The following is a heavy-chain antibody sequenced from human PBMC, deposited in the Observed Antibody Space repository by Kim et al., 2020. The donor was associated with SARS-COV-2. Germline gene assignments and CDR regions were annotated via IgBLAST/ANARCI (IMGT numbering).Heavy chain of an antibody. Sequence: SETLSLTRTVSGGSISSYYWSWIRQPPGKGLEWIGYIYYSGSTNYNPSLKSRVTISVDTSKNQFSLKLSSVTAADTAVYYCASGKRTIFGVVTIPTFDYWGQGTLVTVSS. CDR3: ASGKRTIFGVVTIPTFDY. CDR2: IYYSGST. J-gene: IGHJ4*02. D-gene: IGHD3-3*01. CDR1: GGSISSYY. V-gene: IGHV4-59*13.